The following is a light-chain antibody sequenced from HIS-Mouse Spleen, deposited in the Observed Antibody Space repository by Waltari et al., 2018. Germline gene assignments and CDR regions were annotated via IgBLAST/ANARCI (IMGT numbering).Light chain of an antibody. CDR1: ALPNTY. V-gene: IGLV3-10*01. J-gene: IGLJ2*01. CDR3: YSTDSSGNHRV. Sequence: SYALTQPPSVSVSPGETARIPCPGDALPNTYPYWYQQKSGQAPVLVIYEDSKRPSGIPERFSGSSSGTMATLTISGAQVEDEADYYCYSTDSSGNHRVFGGGTKLTVL. CDR2: EDS.